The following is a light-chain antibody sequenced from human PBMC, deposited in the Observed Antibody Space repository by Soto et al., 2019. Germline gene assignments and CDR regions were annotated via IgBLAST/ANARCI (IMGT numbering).Light chain of an antibody. CDR2: EVS. V-gene: IGLV2-23*02. Sequence: QSVLTQPASVSGSPGQSITISCIGTSSDVGSYNLVSWYQQHPGKAPKVLIYEVSERPSGVSNRFSGSKSGNTASLTISGLQAEDEAEYYCCSYAGSYTWVFGGGTKLTVL. CDR1: SSDVGSYNL. CDR3: CSYAGSYTWV. J-gene: IGLJ3*02.